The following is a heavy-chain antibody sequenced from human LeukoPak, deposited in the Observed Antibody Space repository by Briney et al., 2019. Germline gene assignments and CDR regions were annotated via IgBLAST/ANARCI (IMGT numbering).Heavy chain of an antibody. V-gene: IGHV3-23*01. CDR3: ARALSYCSGGSCSYDAFDI. CDR2: LSGSGGTT. D-gene: IGHD2-15*01. CDR1: GFTFSSYA. Sequence: SGGSLRLSCAASGFTFSSYAMSWVRQAPGKGLEWVSSLSGSGGTTYYADSVKGRFTISRDNSKYTLYLQMNSLRAEDTAVYYCARALSYCSGGSCSYDAFDIWGQGTMVTVSS. J-gene: IGHJ3*02.